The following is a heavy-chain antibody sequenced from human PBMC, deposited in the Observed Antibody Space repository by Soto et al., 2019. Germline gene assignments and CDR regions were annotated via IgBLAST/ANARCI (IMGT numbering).Heavy chain of an antibody. D-gene: IGHD2-15*01. CDR3: ARVPGIVVVVAATYGVDV. V-gene: IGHV1-69*13. CDR2: IIPIFGTA. J-gene: IGHJ6*02. CDR1: GGTFSSYA. Sequence: GASVKISCKASGGTFSSYAISWVRQAPGQGLEWMGGIIPIFGTANYAQKFQGRVTITADESTSTAYMELSSLRSEDTAVYYCARVPGIVVVVAATYGVDVWGQGTTVTVSS.